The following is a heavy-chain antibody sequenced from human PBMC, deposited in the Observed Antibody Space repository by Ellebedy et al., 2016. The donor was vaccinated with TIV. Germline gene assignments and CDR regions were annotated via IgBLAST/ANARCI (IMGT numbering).Heavy chain of an antibody. CDR1: GYTLTELS. J-gene: IGHJ4*02. V-gene: IGHV1-24*01. D-gene: IGHD3-22*01. CDR3: ATDFRESGYYWNYYFDY. CDR2: FDPEDGET. Sequence: AASVKVSCKVSGYTLTELSMHWVRQAPGKGLEWMGGFDPEDGETIYAQKFQGRVTMTEDTSTDTAYMELSSLRSEDTAVYYCATDFRESGYYWNYYFDYWGQGTLVTGSS.